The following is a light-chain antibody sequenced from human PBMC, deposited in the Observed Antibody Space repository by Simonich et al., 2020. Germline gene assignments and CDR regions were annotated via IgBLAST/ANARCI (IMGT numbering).Light chain of an antibody. V-gene: IGKV2-29*03. CDR3: MQGIHLPFT. CDR1: QSLLHSNGYNY. CDR2: ECS. Sequence: DIVMTQSPLSLPVTPGEPASISCRSSQSLLHSNGYNYLDWYLQKPGQSPQLLSYECSIRFSGVPDRFSGSGSGTDCTLKISRVEAEDVGVYYCMQGIHLPFTFGPGTKVDIK. J-gene: IGKJ3*01.